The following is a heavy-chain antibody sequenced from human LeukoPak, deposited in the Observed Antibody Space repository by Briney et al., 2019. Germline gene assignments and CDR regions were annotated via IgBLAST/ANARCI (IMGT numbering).Heavy chain of an antibody. CDR3: ARDLDFYSYYYMDV. V-gene: IGHV3-74*01. CDR1: GFTFSGYW. J-gene: IGHJ6*03. CDR2: INTDGGTT. Sequence: PGGSLRLSCAASGFTFSGYWMHWVRQAPGKGLVWVSRINTDGGTTTYADSVKGRFTISRDNAKNTLYLQMNSLRAEDTAVYYCARDLDFYSYYYMDVWGKGTTVTVSS.